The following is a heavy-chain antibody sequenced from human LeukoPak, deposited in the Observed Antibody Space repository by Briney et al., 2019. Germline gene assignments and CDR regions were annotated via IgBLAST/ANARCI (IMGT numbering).Heavy chain of an antibody. CDR1: GFTVSSNS. CDR3: ARTSSSSSFYYYYYYMDV. V-gene: IGHV3-53*01. Sequence: GGSLGLSCAASGFTVSSNSMSWVRQAPGKGLEWVSVIYSGGSTYYADSVKGRFTISRDNSKNTLYLQMNSLRAEDTAVYYCARTSSSSSFYYYYYYMDVWGKGTTVTVSS. J-gene: IGHJ6*03. D-gene: IGHD6-6*01. CDR2: IYSGGST.